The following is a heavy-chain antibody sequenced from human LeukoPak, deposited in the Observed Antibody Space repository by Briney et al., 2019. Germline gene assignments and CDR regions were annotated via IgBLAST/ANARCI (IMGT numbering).Heavy chain of an antibody. CDR3: AREGSMTTVTYFDY. D-gene: IGHD4-17*01. CDR1: GGSISSGDYY. V-gene: IGHV4-30-4*01. CDR2: IYYSGST. J-gene: IGHJ4*02. Sequence: SQTLSLTCTVSGGSISSGDYYWSWIRQPPGKGLEWIGYIYYSGSTYYNPSLKSRVTISVDTSKNQFSLKLSSVTAADTAVYYRAREGSMTTVTYFDYWGQGTLVTVSS.